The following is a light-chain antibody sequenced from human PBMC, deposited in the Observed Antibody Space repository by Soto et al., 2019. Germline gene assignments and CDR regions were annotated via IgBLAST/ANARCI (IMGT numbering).Light chain of an antibody. CDR3: HQYNNWPRT. J-gene: IGKJ1*01. CDR1: QSVRSSY. Sequence: EIVLTQSPGTLSLSPGERATLSCRASQSVRSSYFAWYQRKPGQAPRLLIYDASNRATGIPARFSGSGSGTDFTLTISSLEPEDFAVYHCHQYNNWPRTFGRGTKVDIK. V-gene: IGKV3-11*01. CDR2: DAS.